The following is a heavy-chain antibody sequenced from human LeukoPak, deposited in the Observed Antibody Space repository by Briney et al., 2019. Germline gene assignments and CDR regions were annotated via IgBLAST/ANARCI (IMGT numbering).Heavy chain of an antibody. Sequence: GASVNVSCKASGFTFISSVMQWVRQARGQRLEWIGWIVVGSDNTNYAQKLQGRVTMTTDTSTSTACMELRSLRSDDTAVYYCARDKPYGSGSSDYWGQGTLVTVSS. CDR2: IVVGSDNT. J-gene: IGHJ4*02. D-gene: IGHD3-10*01. CDR3: ARDKPYGSGSSDY. CDR1: GFTFISSV. V-gene: IGHV1-58*02.